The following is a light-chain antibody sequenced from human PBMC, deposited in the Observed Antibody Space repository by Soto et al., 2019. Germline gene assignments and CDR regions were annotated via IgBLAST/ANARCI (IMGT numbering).Light chain of an antibody. V-gene: IGKV3-15*01. Sequence: EIVMTQSPATLSVSPGERATLSCTASQSVNNNVAWYQQKPGHTPRLLIYSASIGATGTPARFSGSGSGAEFTLTISSLQSEDFAVYFCHQDFNLPWTFGQGTRLEIK. CDR3: HQDFNLPWT. CDR1: QSVNNN. J-gene: IGKJ5*01. CDR2: SAS.